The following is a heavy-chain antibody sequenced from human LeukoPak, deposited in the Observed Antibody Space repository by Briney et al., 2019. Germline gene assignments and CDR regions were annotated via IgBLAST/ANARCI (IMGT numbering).Heavy chain of an antibody. CDR1: GFTVSSNY. D-gene: IGHD6-6*01. J-gene: IGHJ6*03. CDR3: AREVHEYSSSSSGSYYYYMDV. Sequence: GGSLRLSCAASGFTVSSNYMSWVRQAPGKGLEWVSVIYSGGSTYYAGSVKGRFTISRDNSKNTLYLQMNSLRAEDTAVYYCAREVHEYSSSSSGSYYYYMDVWGKGTTVTVSS. V-gene: IGHV3-66*02. CDR2: IYSGGST.